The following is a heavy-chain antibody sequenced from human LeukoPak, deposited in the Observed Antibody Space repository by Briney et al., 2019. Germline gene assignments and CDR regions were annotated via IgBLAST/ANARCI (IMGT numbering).Heavy chain of an antibody. Sequence: SETLSLTCTVSGDSLSSDFYYWGWLRQPAGRELEWIGRIYTSGSTTYNPSLKSRVTISIDMSKNQFSLHLSSVTAADTAVYYCASARRYSGYDSWEFYYYGMDVWGRGTTVTVSS. V-gene: IGHV4-61*02. D-gene: IGHD5-12*01. CDR1: GDSLSSDFYY. CDR3: ASARRYSGYDSWEFYYYGMDV. J-gene: IGHJ6*02. CDR2: IYTSGST.